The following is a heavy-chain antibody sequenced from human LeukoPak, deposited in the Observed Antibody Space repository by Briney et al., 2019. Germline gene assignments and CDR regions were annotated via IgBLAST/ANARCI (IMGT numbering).Heavy chain of an antibody. J-gene: IGHJ4*02. D-gene: IGHD1-26*01. CDR3: VKDFGRIRGTPDS. CDR2: ISGSGNGVSI. Sequence: GGSLRLSCSASGFVFSIYTMYWVRQAPGQGPEYVSTISGSGNGVSIYYADSVKGRFTISRDDSKSILYLQMNGLRSEDTAVYYCVKDFGRIRGTPDSWGQGALVTVSS. CDR1: GFVFSIYT. V-gene: IGHV3-64D*06.